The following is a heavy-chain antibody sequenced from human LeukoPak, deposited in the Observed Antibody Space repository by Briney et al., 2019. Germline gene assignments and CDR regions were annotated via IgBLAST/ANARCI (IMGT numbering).Heavy chain of an antibody. V-gene: IGHV4-34*01. CDR2: INHSGST. D-gene: IGHD3-16*01. CDR1: GGSFSGYY. Sequence: SETLSLTCAVYGGSFSGYYWSWIRQPPGKGLEWIGEINHSGSTNYNPSLKSRVTISVDTSKDQFSLKLNSVTATDTAVYYCARHYGPWGQGTLVTVSS. CDR3: ARHYGP. J-gene: IGHJ4*02.